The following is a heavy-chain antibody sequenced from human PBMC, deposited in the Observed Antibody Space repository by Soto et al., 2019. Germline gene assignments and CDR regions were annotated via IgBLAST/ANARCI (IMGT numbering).Heavy chain of an antibody. V-gene: IGHV4-59*01. CDR3: ARGDYDFWSGYYGYYYGMDV. CDR1: GGSISSYY. Sequence: SETLSLTCTVSGGSISSYYWSWIRQPPGKGLEWIGYIYYSGSTNYNPSLKSRVTISVDTSKNQFSLKLSSVTAADTAVYYCARGDYDFWSGYYGYYYGMDVWGQGTTVTVSS. D-gene: IGHD3-3*01. CDR2: IYYSGST. J-gene: IGHJ6*02.